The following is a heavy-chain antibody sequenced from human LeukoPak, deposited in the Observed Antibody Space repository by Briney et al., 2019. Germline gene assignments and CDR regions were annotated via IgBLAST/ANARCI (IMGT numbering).Heavy chain of an antibody. J-gene: IGHJ3*02. Sequence: GGSLRLSCAASVFTVSSNYMSWVRQAPGKGLEWVSEIYSDGSTYYAASVKGRFSISRHNSKNTVYLQMNSLRAEDTAVYYCARPVVAATTPDTFDIWGQGTMVTVSS. CDR1: VFTVSSNY. D-gene: IGHD2-15*01. CDR2: IYSDGST. CDR3: ARPVVAATTPDTFDI. V-gene: IGHV3-53*01.